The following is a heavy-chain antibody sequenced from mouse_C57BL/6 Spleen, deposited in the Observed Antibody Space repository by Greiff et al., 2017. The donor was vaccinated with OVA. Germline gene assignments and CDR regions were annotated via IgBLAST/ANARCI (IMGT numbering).Heavy chain of an antibody. J-gene: IGHJ3*01. D-gene: IGHD2-4*01. CDR3: ARADYDGFAY. V-gene: IGHV1-64*01. Sequence: VQLQQPGAELVKPGASVKLSCKASGYTFASYWMHWVKQRPGQGLEWIGMIHPNSGSTNYNEKFKSKATLTVDKSSSTAYMQLSSLTSEDSAVYYCARADYDGFAYWGQGTLVTVSA. CDR1: GYTFASYW. CDR2: IHPNSGST.